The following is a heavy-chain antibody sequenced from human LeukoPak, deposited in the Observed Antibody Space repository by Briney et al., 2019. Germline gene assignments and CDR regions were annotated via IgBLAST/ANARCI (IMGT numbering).Heavy chain of an antibody. CDR1: GFILSGFD. Sequence: GGSLRLSCAASGFILSGFDMNWVRQAPGKGLEWIAHIGTSVNAIYYADSVKGRFTISRDNARNSLYLQMDSLRVEDTAVYYCARDSVWFGELLNWGQGALVTVSS. V-gene: IGHV3-48*03. CDR2: IGTSVNAI. D-gene: IGHD3-10*01. J-gene: IGHJ4*02. CDR3: ARDSVWFGELLN.